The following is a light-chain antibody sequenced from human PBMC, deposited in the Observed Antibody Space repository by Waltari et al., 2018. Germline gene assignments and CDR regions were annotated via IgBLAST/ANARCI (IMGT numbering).Light chain of an antibody. V-gene: IGLV2-23*01. Sequence: QSALTQPASVSGSPGQSITISCTGTSSAVGSYNLVPWYQQHPGKAPKLMIYEGSKRPSGVSNRFSGSKSGNTASLTISGLQAEDEADYYCCSYAGSSTFYVFGTGTKVTVL. CDR2: EGS. J-gene: IGLJ1*01. CDR3: CSYAGSSTFYV. CDR1: SSAVGSYNL.